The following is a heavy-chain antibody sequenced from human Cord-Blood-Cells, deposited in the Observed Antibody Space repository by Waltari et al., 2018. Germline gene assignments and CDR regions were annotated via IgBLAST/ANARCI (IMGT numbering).Heavy chain of an antibody. J-gene: IGHJ4*02. CDR2: IRSKAYGGTT. Sequence: EVQLVESGGGLVKPGRSLRLSCTASGFTFVDYAMSWFRQAPGKGLEWVGFIRSKAYGGTTEYAASVKGRFTISRDDSKSIAYLQMNSLKTEDTAVYYCTIQPDYYDSSGCFDYWGQGTLVTVSS. CDR3: TIQPDYYDSSGCFDY. V-gene: IGHV3-49*05. CDR1: GFTFVDYA. D-gene: IGHD3-22*01.